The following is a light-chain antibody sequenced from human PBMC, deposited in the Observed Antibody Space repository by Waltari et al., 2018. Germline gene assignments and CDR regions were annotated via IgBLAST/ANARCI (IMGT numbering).Light chain of an antibody. J-gene: IGLJ1*01. CDR1: SSNIGSNT. CDR2: SNN. Sequence: QSVLTQPPSASGTPGQRVTISCSGSSSNIGSNTVNWYQQLPGTAPKLLIYSNNQRPSGVPDAFLGSQSGTSASLAISGLQSEDEADYSCAAWDDSLNGNYVFGTGTKVTVL. CDR3: AAWDDSLNGNYV. V-gene: IGLV1-44*01.